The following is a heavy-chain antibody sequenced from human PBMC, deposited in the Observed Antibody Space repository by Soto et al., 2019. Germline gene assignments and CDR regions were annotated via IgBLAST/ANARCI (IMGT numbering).Heavy chain of an antibody. J-gene: IGHJ4*02. CDR2: IYGGGTT. Sequence: EVQLVESGGGLIQPGGSLRLSCAASGFTVSSKYMTWVRQAPGKVLEWVSVIYGGGTTYYADSVKGRFTISRDNSKNTLYLQVNSLRAEDTAVYYSVPTTGWPGFDFWGQGNVVTVSS. CDR1: GFTVSSKY. D-gene: IGHD6-19*01. V-gene: IGHV3-53*01. CDR3: VPTTGWPGFDF.